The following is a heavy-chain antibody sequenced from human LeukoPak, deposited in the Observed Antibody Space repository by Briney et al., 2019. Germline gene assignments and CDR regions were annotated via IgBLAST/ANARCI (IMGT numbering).Heavy chain of an antibody. D-gene: IGHD1-1*01. V-gene: IGHV3-7*03. J-gene: IGHJ4*02. CDR3: VKLRTGTATNFDY. Sequence: PGGSLRLSCAASGFTFSSYWMSWVRQAPGKGLEWVANIKQDGSEKYYVDSVKGRFTISRDNAKNSLYLQMNSLRAEDTAIYYCVKLRTGTATNFDYWGQGTLVTVSS. CDR2: IKQDGSEK. CDR1: GFTFSSYW.